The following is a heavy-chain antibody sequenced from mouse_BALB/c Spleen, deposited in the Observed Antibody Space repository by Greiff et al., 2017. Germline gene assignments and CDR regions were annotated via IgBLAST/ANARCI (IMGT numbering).Heavy chain of an antibody. CDR1: GFTFSSYG. CDR2: ISSGGSYT. J-gene: IGHJ3*01. V-gene: IGHV5-6*01. CDR3: ARHEDRKAWFAY. Sequence: EVQLVEPGGDLVKPGGSLKLSCAASGFTFSSYGMSWVRQTPDKRLEWVATISSGGSYTYYPDSVKGRFTISRDNAKNTLYLQMSSLKSEDTAMYYCARHEDRKAWFAYWGQGTLVTVSA.